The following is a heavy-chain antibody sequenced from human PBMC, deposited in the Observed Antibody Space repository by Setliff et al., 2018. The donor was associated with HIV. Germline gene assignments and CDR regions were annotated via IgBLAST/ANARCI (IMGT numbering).Heavy chain of an antibody. Sequence: PGGSLRLSCVVSRFAVSRNYMSWVRQTPGKGLEWVSGIDGSGATDYEDSVKGRFTISRDTAKNTLYLQMNSLRAEDTAVYYCAGAVAGYAYYFDHWGQGTLVTVSS. V-gene: IGHV3-53*01. J-gene: IGHJ4*02. CDR3: AGAVAGYAYYFDH. CDR1: RFAVSRNY. CDR2: IDGSGAT. D-gene: IGHD6-19*01.